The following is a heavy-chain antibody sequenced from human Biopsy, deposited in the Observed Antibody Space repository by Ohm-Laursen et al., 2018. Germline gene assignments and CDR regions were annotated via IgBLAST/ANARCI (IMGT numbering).Heavy chain of an antibody. Sequence: SLRLSCAAPGFTFSSFGMHWVRQAPGKGLEWVAVVWYDGINKFYADSVEGRFTISRDDPKNTLYLQMNSLRAEDTAVYYCAREGDDSSGYTPHYFDYWGQGTLVTVSS. CDR2: VWYDGINK. CDR1: GFTFSSFG. D-gene: IGHD3-22*01. CDR3: AREGDDSSGYTPHYFDY. J-gene: IGHJ4*02. V-gene: IGHV3-33*01.